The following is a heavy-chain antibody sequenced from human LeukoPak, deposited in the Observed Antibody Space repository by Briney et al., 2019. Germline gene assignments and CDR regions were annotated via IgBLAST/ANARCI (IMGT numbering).Heavy chain of an antibody. V-gene: IGHV1-18*01. Sequence: ASVKVSCKASGYTFTSYGISWVRQAPGQGLEWMGWISAYNGNTNYAQKLQGRVTMTTDTSTSTAYMELRSLRSDDTAVYYCARVGEITMIVVDTDYLGQGTLVTVSS. CDR2: ISAYNGNT. J-gene: IGHJ4*02. CDR1: GYTFTSYG. CDR3: ARVGEITMIVVDTDY. D-gene: IGHD3-22*01.